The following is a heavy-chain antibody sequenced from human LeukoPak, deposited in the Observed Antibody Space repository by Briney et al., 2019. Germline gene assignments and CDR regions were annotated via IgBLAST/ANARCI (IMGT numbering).Heavy chain of an antibody. CDR3: ARDRRRIAVGGRWGNWFDP. CDR2: ISPDSGGT. Sequence: ASVKVSCKASGYTFTGYYMHWVRQAPGQGLEWMGWISPDSGGTNYAQKFQGRVTMTRDTSISTAYMELSRLRSDDTAVYYCARDRRRIAVGGRWGNWFDPWGQGTLVTVSS. D-gene: IGHD6-19*01. V-gene: IGHV1-2*02. J-gene: IGHJ5*02. CDR1: GYTFTGYY.